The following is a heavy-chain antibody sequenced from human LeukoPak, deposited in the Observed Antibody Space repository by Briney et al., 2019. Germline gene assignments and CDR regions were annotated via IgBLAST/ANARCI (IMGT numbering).Heavy chain of an antibody. D-gene: IGHD1-14*01. J-gene: IGHJ6*03. V-gene: IGHV1-46*01. Sequence: ASVKVSCKASGYTFTGYYMHWVRQAPGQGLEWMGIINPSGGSTSYAQKFQGRVTMTRDTSTSTVYMELSSLRSEDTAVYYCARGRKSGGYFYYMDAWGKGTTVTVSS. CDR3: ARGRKSGGYFYYMDA. CDR2: INPSGGST. CDR1: GYTFTGYY.